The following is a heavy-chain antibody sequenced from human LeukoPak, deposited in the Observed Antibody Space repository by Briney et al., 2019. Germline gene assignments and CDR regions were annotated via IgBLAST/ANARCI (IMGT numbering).Heavy chain of an antibody. CDR2: IGSDSVNR. J-gene: IGHJ3*01. D-gene: IGHD5-24*01. Sequence: GGSLSLSCAASGFILSDYSFNWVRQHPGKGLEWISYIGSDSVNRLYADSVKGRFTISRENAKNSNYLQMSSLRAEDTAVYYCVISFISPMAVRKGGGFDFWGQGTMVTVSS. V-gene: IGHV3-48*01. CDR3: VISFISPMAVRKGGGFDF. CDR1: GFILSDYS.